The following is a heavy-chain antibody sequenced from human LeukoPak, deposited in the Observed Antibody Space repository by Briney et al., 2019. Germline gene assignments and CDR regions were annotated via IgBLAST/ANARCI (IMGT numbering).Heavy chain of an antibody. Sequence: ASVKVSCKTSGYSFTDYYMHWARQAPGQGLEWMGWISPNSGGTSSAQKFQGRVTMTRDTSITTVYMEMSWLTSDDTAIYYCARADRLHGGPYLIGPWGQGTLVTVSS. D-gene: IGHD2-21*01. CDR2: ISPNSGGT. J-gene: IGHJ5*02. V-gene: IGHV1-2*02. CDR1: GYSFTDYY. CDR3: ARADRLHGGPYLIGP.